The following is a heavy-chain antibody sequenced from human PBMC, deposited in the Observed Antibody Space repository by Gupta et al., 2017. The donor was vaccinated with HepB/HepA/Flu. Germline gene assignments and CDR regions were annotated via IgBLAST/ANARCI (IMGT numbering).Heavy chain of an antibody. CDR3: ARDGGLQLWSYYFDY. CDR1: GFTFSSHA. J-gene: IGHJ4*02. CDR2: ISYDGSNK. Sequence: QVQLVESGGGVVQPGRSLRLSCAASGFTFSSHAMHWIRQARGKGLEWVAVISYDGSNKYYADSVKGRFTISRDNSKNTLYLQMNSLRAEDTAVYYCARDGGLQLWSYYFDYWGQGTLVTVSS. D-gene: IGHD5-18*01. V-gene: IGHV3-30-3*01.